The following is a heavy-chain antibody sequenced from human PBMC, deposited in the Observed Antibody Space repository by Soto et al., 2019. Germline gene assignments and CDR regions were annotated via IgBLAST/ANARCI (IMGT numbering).Heavy chain of an antibody. CDR3: ARRYGYYFDY. J-gene: IGHJ4*02. Sequence: SETLSLTCTVSGGSISSYYWSWIRQPPGKGLEWIGYIYYSGSTNYNPSLKSRVTISVDTSKNQLSLKLSSVTAADTAVYYCARRYGYYFDYGGQGTLVPVSS. V-gene: IGHV4-59*08. CDR1: GGSISSYY. D-gene: IGHD4-17*01. CDR2: IYYSGST.